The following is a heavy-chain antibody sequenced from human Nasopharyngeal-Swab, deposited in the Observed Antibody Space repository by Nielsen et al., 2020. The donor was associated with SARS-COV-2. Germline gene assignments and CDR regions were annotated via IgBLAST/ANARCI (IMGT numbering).Heavy chain of an antibody. Sequence: GESLKISCAASGFTFSSYSMNWVRQAPGKGLEWLSYISSSSSTIYYADSVKGRFTISRDNAKNSLYLQMNSLRDEDTAVYYCARDPQGYYYYMDVWGKGTTVTVSS. CDR3: ARDPQGYYYYMDV. J-gene: IGHJ6*03. V-gene: IGHV3-48*02. CDR2: ISSSSSTI. CDR1: GFTFSSYS.